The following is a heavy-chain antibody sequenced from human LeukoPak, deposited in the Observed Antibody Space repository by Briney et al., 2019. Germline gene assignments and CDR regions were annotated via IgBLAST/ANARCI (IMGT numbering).Heavy chain of an antibody. CDR3: ARHSRTYYDILTGPYGGLFDY. CDR1: GESFSGHY. CDR2: VNHSGTT. J-gene: IGHJ4*02. V-gene: IGHV4-34*01. D-gene: IGHD3-9*01. Sequence: SETLSLTCAVYGESFSGHYWSWIRQPPGKGLEWIGEVNHSGTTNYNPSLKSRVTIVADTSKNQFSLKLSSVTAADTAVYYCARHSRTYYDILTGPYGGLFDYWGQRTLVTVSS.